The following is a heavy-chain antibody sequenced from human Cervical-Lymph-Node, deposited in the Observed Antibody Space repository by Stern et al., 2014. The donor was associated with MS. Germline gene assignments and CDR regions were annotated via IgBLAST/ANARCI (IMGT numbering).Heavy chain of an antibody. CDR1: GFTFDDYA. V-gene: IGHV3-9*01. D-gene: IGHD3-16*02. CDR3: VKDTFGGIIGHFDY. Sequence: EVQLVESGGGLVQPGRSLRLSCAASGFTFDDYAMYWVRPTPGKGLEWVSGISWNSGNIEYADAVKGRFTISRDNAKNSLYLQMNSLRAEDTALYYCVKDTFGGIIGHFDYWGQGTLVTVSS. J-gene: IGHJ4*02. CDR2: ISWNSGNI.